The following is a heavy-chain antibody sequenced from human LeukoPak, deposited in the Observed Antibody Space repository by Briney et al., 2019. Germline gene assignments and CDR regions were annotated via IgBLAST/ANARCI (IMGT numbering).Heavy chain of an antibody. CDR3: ARGIDAGVDF. J-gene: IGHJ4*02. Sequence: GASVKVSCKASGYTFTNLDINWVRQATGQGLEWMGWMNPNNGITDHAQKFQGRVAMTSDTSTGTAYMELSSLTFEDTAVYYCARGIDAGVDFWGQGTLITVSS. CDR1: GYTFTNLD. V-gene: IGHV1-8*01. D-gene: IGHD7-27*01. CDR2: MNPNNGIT.